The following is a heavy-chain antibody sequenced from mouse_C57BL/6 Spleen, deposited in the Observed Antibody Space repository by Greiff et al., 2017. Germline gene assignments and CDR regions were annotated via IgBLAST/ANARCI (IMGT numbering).Heavy chain of an antibody. CDR3: ARQPDYYARDY. D-gene: IGHD3-1*01. J-gene: IGHJ4*01. Sequence: EVKLQASGGGLVKPGGSLKLSCAASGFTFSDYGMHWVRQAPEKGLEWVAYISSGSSTIYYADTVKGRFTISRDNAKNTLFLQMTSLRSEDTAMYYCARQPDYYARDYWGQGSSVTVSS. CDR1: GFTFSDYG. V-gene: IGHV5-17*01. CDR2: ISSGSSTI.